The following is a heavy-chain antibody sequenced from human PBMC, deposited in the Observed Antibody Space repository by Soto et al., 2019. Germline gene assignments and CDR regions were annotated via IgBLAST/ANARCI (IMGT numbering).Heavy chain of an antibody. V-gene: IGHV1-46*01. CDR1: GYTFTSYY. Sequence: QVQLVQSGAEVKKPGASVKVSCKASGYTFTSYYMHWVRQAPGQGLEWMGIINPSGGSTSYAQKFLGRVTMTRDTSTSTVYMEVSSLRSEDKAVYYCARAYSDRSAMDVWGQGTTVTVSS. CDR3: ARAYSDRSAMDV. D-gene: IGHD4-17*01. CDR2: INPSGGST. J-gene: IGHJ6*02.